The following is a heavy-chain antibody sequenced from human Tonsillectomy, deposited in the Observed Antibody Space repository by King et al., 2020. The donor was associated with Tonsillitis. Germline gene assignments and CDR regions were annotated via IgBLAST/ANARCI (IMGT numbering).Heavy chain of an antibody. V-gene: IGHV4-39*01. D-gene: IGHD6-13*01. Sequence: QLQLQESGPGLVKPSETLSLTCTVSGGSIYSSSYYWDWIRQPPGKGLEWIGSIYYSGSTYYNPSLKSRVTISVDTSKNQFSLNLSSVTAADTAVYYCARHNEETQYNNSWYVFDYWGQGTLVTVSS. CDR2: IYYSGST. J-gene: IGHJ4*02. CDR3: ARHNEETQYNNSWYVFDY. CDR1: GGSIYSSSYY.